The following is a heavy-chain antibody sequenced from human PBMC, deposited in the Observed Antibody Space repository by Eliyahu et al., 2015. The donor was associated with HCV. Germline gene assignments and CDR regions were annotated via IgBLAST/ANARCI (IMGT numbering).Heavy chain of an antibody. D-gene: IGHD4-17*01. Sequence: QVQLLESGPGLVKPSETLSLXCTXSGGSIXSYYWSWIRQPPGRGLEWISYXDYSRNTNYNPSLRSRVTISVDTSKNQFSLKLSSVTAADTAIYYCARRGDYAFDFWGQGKLVTVSS. CDR2: XDYSRNT. V-gene: IGHV4-59*01. CDR1: GGSIXSYY. CDR3: ARRGDYAFDF. J-gene: IGHJ4*02.